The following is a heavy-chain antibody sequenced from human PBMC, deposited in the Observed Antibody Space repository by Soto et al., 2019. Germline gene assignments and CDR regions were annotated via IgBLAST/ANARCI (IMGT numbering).Heavy chain of an antibody. CDR1: GFSFSTYW. D-gene: IGHD6-19*01. CDR3: ARNQWLVFDAFDI. V-gene: IGHV3-7*01. CDR2: IKKDGSEK. Sequence: GGSLRLSCAASGFSFSTYWMSWVRQAPGKGLEWVANIKKDGSEKFYVDSVKGRFTISRDNAKNSLYLQMNSLRAEDTAVYYCARNQWLVFDAFDIWGQGTMVTVS. J-gene: IGHJ3*02.